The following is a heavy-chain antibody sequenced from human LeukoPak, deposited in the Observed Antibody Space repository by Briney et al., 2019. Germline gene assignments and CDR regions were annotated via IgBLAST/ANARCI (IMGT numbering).Heavy chain of an antibody. Sequence: SQTLSLTCTVSGGSISSGGYYWNWIRQHPGKGLEWIGYIYYSGNTYYNPSLKSRVTISVDTSKNQFSLKLSSVTAADTAVYYCAKGYNYGPFDYWGQGTLVTVSS. V-gene: IGHV4-31*03. CDR3: AKGYNYGPFDY. J-gene: IGHJ4*02. D-gene: IGHD5-18*01. CDR2: IYYSGNT. CDR1: GGSISSGGYY.